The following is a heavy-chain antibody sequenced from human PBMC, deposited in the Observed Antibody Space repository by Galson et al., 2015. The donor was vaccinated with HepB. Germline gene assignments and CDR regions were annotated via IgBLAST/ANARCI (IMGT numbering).Heavy chain of an antibody. CDR1: GGTFSSYA. CDR3: ARADSSGYYPPDY. Sequence: SVKVSCKASGGTFSSYAISWVRQAPGQGLEWMGGIIPIFGTANYAQKFQGRVTITADKSTSTAYMELSSLRSEDTAVYYCARADSSGYYPPDYWGQGTLVTVSS. J-gene: IGHJ4*02. CDR2: IIPIFGTA. D-gene: IGHD3-22*01. V-gene: IGHV1-69*06.